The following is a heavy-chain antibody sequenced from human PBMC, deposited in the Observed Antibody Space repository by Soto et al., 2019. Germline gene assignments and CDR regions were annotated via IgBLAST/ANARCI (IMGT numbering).Heavy chain of an antibody. D-gene: IGHD1-1*01. CDR1: GYTFTSYY. V-gene: IGHV1-46*01. Sequence: QVQLVQSGAEVKKPGASVKVSCKASGYTFTSYYMHWVRQAPGQGLEWMGIINPSGGSTSYAQKFQGRVTMTRDTSTSTVYMELSSLRSEDTAVYYCAREAPQKGNATRGDETDYWGQGTLVTVSS. J-gene: IGHJ4*02. CDR2: INPSGGST. CDR3: AREAPQKGNATRGDETDY.